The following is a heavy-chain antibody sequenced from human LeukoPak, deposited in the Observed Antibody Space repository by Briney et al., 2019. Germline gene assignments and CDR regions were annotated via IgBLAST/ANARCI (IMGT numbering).Heavy chain of an antibody. CDR3: ECWSNAWEFDY. J-gene: IGHJ4*02. CDR1: GFTFSGSW. CDR2: INEEGTDK. D-gene: IGHD1-26*01. V-gene: IGHV3-7*05. Sequence: PGGSLRLSCAASGFTFSGSWMTWVRQAPGKGLEWVAHINEEGTDKYYVDSVTGRFTISRDNTRNSLNLQMSSLRAEDTAVYYCECWSNAWEFDYWGQGTLVSVSS.